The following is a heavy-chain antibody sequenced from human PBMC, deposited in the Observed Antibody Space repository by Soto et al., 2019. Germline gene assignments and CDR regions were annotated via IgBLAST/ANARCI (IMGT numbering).Heavy chain of an antibody. V-gene: IGHV4-30-4*01. CDR2: IYYSGST. D-gene: IGHD6-13*01. CDR3: ARGRQQLVPNFDY. Sequence: PSETLSLTCTFSCGSIISGDYYWSWIRQPPGKGLEWIGYIYYSGSTYYNPSLKSRVTISVDTSENQFSLKLSSVTAADTAVYYCARGRQQLVPNFDYWGQGTLVTVSS. CDR1: CGSIISGDYY. J-gene: IGHJ4*02.